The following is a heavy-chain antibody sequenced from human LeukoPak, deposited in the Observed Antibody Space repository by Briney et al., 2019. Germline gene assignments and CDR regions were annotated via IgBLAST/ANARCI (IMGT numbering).Heavy chain of an antibody. Sequence: ASVKVSCKASGYTFTSYDINWMRQATGQGLEWMGWMNPNSGNTGYAQKFQGRVTMTRNTSISTAYMELSSLRSEDTAVYYCARASSGWYYFDYWGQGTLVTVSS. CDR2: MNPNSGNT. D-gene: IGHD6-19*01. V-gene: IGHV1-8*01. J-gene: IGHJ4*02. CDR1: GYTFTSYD. CDR3: ARASSGWYYFDY.